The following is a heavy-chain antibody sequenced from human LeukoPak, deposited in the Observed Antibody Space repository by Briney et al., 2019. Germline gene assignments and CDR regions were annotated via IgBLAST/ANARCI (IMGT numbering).Heavy chain of an antibody. CDR2: ISYDGSNK. V-gene: IGHV3-30-3*01. CDR3: ASRGGSSSWHNFDY. D-gene: IGHD6-13*01. Sequence: GGSLRLSCAASGFTFSSYAMHWVRQAPGKGLEWVAVISYDGSNKYYADSVKGRFTIFRDNSKNTLYLQMNSLRAEDTAVYYCASRGGSSSWHNFDYWGQGTLVTVSS. J-gene: IGHJ4*02. CDR1: GFTFSSYA.